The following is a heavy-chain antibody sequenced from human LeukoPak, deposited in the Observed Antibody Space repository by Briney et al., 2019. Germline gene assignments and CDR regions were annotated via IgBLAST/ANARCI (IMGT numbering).Heavy chain of an antibody. CDR2: IYTSGST. Sequence: PAGKGLEWIVRIYTSGSTNYNPSLKSRVTISVDTSKNQFSLKLSSVTAADTAVYYCASFDYWGQGTLVTVSS. CDR3: ASFDY. V-gene: IGHV4-61*02. J-gene: IGHJ4*02.